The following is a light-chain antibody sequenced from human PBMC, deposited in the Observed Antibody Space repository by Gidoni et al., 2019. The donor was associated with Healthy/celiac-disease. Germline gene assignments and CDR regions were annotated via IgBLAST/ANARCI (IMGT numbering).Light chain of an antibody. V-gene: IGKV3-11*01. Sequence: EIVLTQSPATLSLSPGVRATLSCRASQSVSSYLAWHQQKPGQAPRLLIYDASNRATGIPARFSGSGSGTDFTLTISSLEPEDFAVYYCQQRSNWPPDFGQGTRLEIK. CDR2: DAS. CDR3: QQRSNWPPD. J-gene: IGKJ5*01. CDR1: QSVSSY.